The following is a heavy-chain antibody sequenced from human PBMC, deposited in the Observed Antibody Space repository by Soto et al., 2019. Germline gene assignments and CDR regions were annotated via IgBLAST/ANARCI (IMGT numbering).Heavy chain of an antibody. CDR1: GYSITNVNW. V-gene: IGHV4-28*01. CDR2: IFHSGTT. D-gene: IGHD2-2*01. Sequence: QVQLQESGPGLVKPSDTLSLTCAVSGYSITNVNWWAWIRQPPGKGLEWIGYIFHSGTTHYNPSLKSRVNMSVDTSKNQFSLKVDSLTAEDTAVYYCARSPYADALDIWGQGTTVIVSS. CDR3: ARSPYADALDI. J-gene: IGHJ3*02.